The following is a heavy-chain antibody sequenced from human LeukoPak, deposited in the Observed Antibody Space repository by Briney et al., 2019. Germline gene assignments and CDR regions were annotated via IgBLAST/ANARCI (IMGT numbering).Heavy chain of an antibody. V-gene: IGHV3-53*01. CDR3: ARGLYSNTYYFDY. Sequence: PGGSLRLSCAASGFTVSSNYMSWVRQAPGKGLEWVSVIYSGGSTYYADSVKGRFTISRDTSKNTLYLQMNSLRAEDTAVYYCARGLYSNTYYFDYWGQGTLVTVSS. CDR1: GFTVSSNY. CDR2: IYSGGST. J-gene: IGHJ4*02. D-gene: IGHD4-11*01.